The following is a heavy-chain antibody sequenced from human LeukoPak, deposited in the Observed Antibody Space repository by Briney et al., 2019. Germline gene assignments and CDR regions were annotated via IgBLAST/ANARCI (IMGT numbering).Heavy chain of an antibody. D-gene: IGHD5-18*01. CDR1: GFTFSSYA. CDR2: ISGSGGST. J-gene: IGHJ4*02. Sequence: GGSLRLSCAASGFTFSSYAMSWVRQAPGKGLEWVSAISGSGGSTYYADSVKGRFTISRDNSKNTLYLQMNSLRAEDTAVYYCAKDRNPPRDTAMVTGYFDYWGQGTLVTVSS. V-gene: IGHV3-23*01. CDR3: AKDRNPPRDTAMVTGYFDY.